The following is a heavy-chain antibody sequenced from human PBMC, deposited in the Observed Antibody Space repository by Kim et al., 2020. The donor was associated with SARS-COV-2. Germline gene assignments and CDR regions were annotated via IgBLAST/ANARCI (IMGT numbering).Heavy chain of an antibody. CDR3: ARGYSSGWYWGAFDI. V-gene: IGHV6-1*01. J-gene: IGHJ3*02. D-gene: IGHD6-19*01. Sequence: VSVKSRLTINPDTSKNQFSLQLNSVTPEDTAVYYCARGYSSGWYWGAFDIWGQGTMVTVSS.